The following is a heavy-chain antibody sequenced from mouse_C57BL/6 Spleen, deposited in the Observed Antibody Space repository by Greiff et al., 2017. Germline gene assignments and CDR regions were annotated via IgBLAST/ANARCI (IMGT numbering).Heavy chain of an antibody. CDR1: GYTFTSYW. CDR2: IHPNSGST. J-gene: IGHJ1*03. Sequence: QVQLQQPGAELVKPGASVKLSCTASGYTFTSYWMHWVKQRPGQGLEWIGMIHPNSGSTNYNEKFKSKATLTVDKSSSTAYMQLSSLTSRYSAVYYCHYYGSSSWYFDVWGTGTTVTVSS. CDR3: HYYGSSSWYFDV. D-gene: IGHD1-1*01. V-gene: IGHV1-64*01.